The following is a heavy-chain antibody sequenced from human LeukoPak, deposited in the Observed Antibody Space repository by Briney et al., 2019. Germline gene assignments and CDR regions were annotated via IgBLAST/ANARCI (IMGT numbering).Heavy chain of an antibody. CDR1: GYTFTSYD. CDR3: ARKQAVRRNWFDP. Sequence: GASVKVSCKASGYTFTSYDINWVRQATGQGLEWMGWMNPNSGNTGYAQKFQGRVTMTRNTSISTAHMELSSLRSEDTAVYYCARKQAVRRNWFDPWGQGTLVTVSS. J-gene: IGHJ5*02. V-gene: IGHV1-8*01. D-gene: IGHD4-23*01. CDR2: MNPNSGNT.